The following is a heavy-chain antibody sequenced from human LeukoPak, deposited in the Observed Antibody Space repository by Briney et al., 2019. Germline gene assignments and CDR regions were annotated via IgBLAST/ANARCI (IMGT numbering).Heavy chain of an antibody. CDR2: MNPNSGNT. Sequence: ASVKVSCKASGYTFTSYDINWVRQATGQGLEWMGWMNPNSGNTGYAQKFQGRVTITRNTSISTAYMELSSLRSEDTAVYYCARGFGTMVRGVIKTLDYWGQGTLVTVSS. CDR1: GYTFTSYD. V-gene: IGHV1-8*01. CDR3: ARGFGTMVRGVIKTLDY. J-gene: IGHJ4*02. D-gene: IGHD3-10*01.